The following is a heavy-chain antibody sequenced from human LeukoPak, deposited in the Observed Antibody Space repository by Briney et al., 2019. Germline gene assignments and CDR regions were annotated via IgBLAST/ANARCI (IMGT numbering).Heavy chain of an antibody. CDR2: INYSGNT. CDR3: ARTLSGYSYGLFDY. D-gene: IGHD5-18*01. Sequence: KSSETLSLTCTVSGGSISSDYWSWIRQPPAKGLEWIGHINYSGNTNNNPSLKSRVTISVDTSKNQFSLNLSSMTAADTAMYYCARTLSGYSYGLFDYWGQGTLVTVSS. V-gene: IGHV4-59*08. CDR1: GGSISSDY. J-gene: IGHJ4*02.